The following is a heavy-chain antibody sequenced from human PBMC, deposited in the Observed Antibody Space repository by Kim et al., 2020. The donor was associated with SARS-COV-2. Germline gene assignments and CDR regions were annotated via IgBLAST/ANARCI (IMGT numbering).Heavy chain of an antibody. V-gene: IGHV1-69*13. Sequence: SVKVSCKASGGTFSSYAISWVRQAPGQGLEWMGGIIPIFGTANYAQKFQGRVTITADESTSTAYMELSSLRSEDTAVYYCASQCNYYDSSGYYYCLQYWGQGTLVTVSS. J-gene: IGHJ4*02. CDR3: ASQCNYYDSSGYYYCLQY. CDR1: GGTFSSYA. D-gene: IGHD3-22*01. CDR2: IIPIFGTA.